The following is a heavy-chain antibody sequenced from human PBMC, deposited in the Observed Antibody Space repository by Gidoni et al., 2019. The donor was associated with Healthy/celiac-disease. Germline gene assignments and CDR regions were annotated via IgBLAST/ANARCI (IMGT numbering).Heavy chain of an antibody. D-gene: IGHD3-9*01. Sequence: EVQLLEYGGGLVHTGGSLRPYCAASGFTFRRSAMSLVRQAPGKGLEWVSAISGSGGSTYYADSVKGRFTISRDNSKNTLYLQMNSLRAEDTAVYYCAKDVGDYDILTGYYQDKEQHATNYWGQGTLVTVSS. J-gene: IGHJ4*02. CDR2: ISGSGGST. CDR1: GFTFRRSA. CDR3: AKDVGDYDILTGYYQDKEQHATNY. V-gene: IGHV3-23*01.